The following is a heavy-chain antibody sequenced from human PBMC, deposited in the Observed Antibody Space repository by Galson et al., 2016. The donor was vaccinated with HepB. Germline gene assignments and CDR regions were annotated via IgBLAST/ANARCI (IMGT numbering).Heavy chain of an antibody. Sequence: SVKVSCKASGNTFTGDYLHWVRQAPGQGLEWMGRVNPSSGSTIYAHNFQGRVTMTRDTSIGTDYMELSRLRSDDTAVYYCASSGYYSNLNYWGQGTLATVSS. CDR1: GNTFTGDY. CDR3: ASSGYYSNLNY. CDR2: VNPSSGST. D-gene: IGHD3-22*01. J-gene: IGHJ4*02. V-gene: IGHV1-2*06.